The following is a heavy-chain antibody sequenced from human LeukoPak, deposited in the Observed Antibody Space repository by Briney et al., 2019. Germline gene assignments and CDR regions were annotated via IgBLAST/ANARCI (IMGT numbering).Heavy chain of an antibody. V-gene: IGHV1-24*01. J-gene: IGHJ4*02. CDR2: FDPEDGET. CDR3: ATHAMNLLLWFGELLSFDY. Sequence: ASVKVSCKVSGYTLTELSMHWVRQAPGKGLEWMGGFDPEDGETIYAQKFQGRVTMTEDTSTDTAYMELSSQRSEDTAVYYCATHAMNLLLWFGELLSFDYWGQGTLVTVSS. CDR1: GYTLTELS. D-gene: IGHD3-10*01.